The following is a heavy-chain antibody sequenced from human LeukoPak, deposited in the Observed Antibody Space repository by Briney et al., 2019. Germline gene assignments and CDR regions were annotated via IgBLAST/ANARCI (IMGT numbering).Heavy chain of an antibody. CDR3: AKETSSSFDY. CDR2: ISNSGGST. CDR1: GFTFSSYA. J-gene: IGHJ4*02. Sequence: GGSLRLSCAASGFTFSSYAMNWVRQAPGKGLEWVSGISNSGGSTYYADSVKGRFTISRDNSKNTLYLQMNGLRAGDTAVYYCAKETSSSFDYWGQGTLVTVSS. D-gene: IGHD6-6*01. V-gene: IGHV3-23*01.